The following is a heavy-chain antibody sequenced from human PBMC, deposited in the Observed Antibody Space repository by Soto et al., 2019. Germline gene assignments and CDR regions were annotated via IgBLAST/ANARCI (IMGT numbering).Heavy chain of an antibody. CDR1: GFTFTSSA. D-gene: IGHD1-26*01. J-gene: IGHJ6*02. V-gene: IGHV1-58*01. CDR2: IVVGSGNT. Sequence: EASVKVSCTASGFTFTSSAVQWVRQARGQRLEWIGWIVVGSGNTNYAQKFQERVTITRDMSTSTAYMELSSLRSEDTAVYYCAAEVSPHRGSYSYYYYYGMDVWGQGTTVTVSS. CDR3: AAEVSPHRGSYSYYYYYGMDV.